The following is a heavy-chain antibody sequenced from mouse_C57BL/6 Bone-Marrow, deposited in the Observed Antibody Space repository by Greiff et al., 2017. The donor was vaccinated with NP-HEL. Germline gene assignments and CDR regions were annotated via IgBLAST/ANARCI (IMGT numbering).Heavy chain of an antibody. V-gene: IGHV5-9-1*02. CDR2: ISSGGDYI. CDR1: GFTFSSYA. J-gene: IGHJ1*03. D-gene: IGHD1-1*01. CDR3: TRAPPDYYGSSWYFDV. Sequence: EVKLVESGEGLVKPGGSLKLSCAASGFTFSSYAMSWVRQTPEKRLEWVAYISSGGDYIYYADTVKGRFTISRDNARNTLYLQMSSLKSEDTAMYYCTRAPPDYYGSSWYFDVWGTGTTVTVSS.